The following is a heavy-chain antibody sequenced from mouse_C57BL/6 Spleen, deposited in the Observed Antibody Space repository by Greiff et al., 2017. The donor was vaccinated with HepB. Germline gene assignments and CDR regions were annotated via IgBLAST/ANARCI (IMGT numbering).Heavy chain of an antibody. CDR2: IYPGSGNT. V-gene: IGHV1-76*01. D-gene: IGHD4-1*01. Sequence: VKLQESGAELVRPGASVKLSCKASGYTFTDYYINWVKQRPGQGLEWIARIYPGSGNTYYNEKFKGKATLTAEKSSSTAYMQLSSLTSEDSAVYFCARAAGLDNWDYFDYWGQGTTLTVSS. J-gene: IGHJ2*01. CDR3: ARAAGLDNWDYFDY. CDR1: GYTFTDYY.